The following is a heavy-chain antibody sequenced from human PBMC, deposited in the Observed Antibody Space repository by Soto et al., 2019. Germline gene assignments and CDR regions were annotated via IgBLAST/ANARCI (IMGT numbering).Heavy chain of an antibody. J-gene: IGHJ6*02. CDR2: TYYRSRWYN. D-gene: IGHD2-15*01. CDR1: GDSVSSNSVA. V-gene: IGHV6-1*01. CDR3: ARAEEDSDYYYYGMDV. Sequence: SQTLSLTCVISGDSVSSNSVAWDSVRQSPSRGLEWLGRTYYRSRWYNDYAVSVRSRIAINPDTSKNHFSLQLNSVTPDDTAVYYCARAEEDSDYYYYGMDVWGQGTTVTVSS.